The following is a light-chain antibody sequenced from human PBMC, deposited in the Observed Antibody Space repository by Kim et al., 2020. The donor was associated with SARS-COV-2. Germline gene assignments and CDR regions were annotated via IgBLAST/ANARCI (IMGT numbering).Light chain of an antibody. V-gene: IGKV3-15*01. CDR3: QQYYNWPPWT. J-gene: IGKJ1*01. Sequence: EIVMTQSPATLSVSPGERATLSCRASQSVTSNLAWYQQKPGQAPRLLIYGAYSRATGTPVRFSGSGSGTEFTLTISSLQSEDFAVYYCQQYYNWPPWTFGQGTKVDIK. CDR2: GAY. CDR1: QSVTSN.